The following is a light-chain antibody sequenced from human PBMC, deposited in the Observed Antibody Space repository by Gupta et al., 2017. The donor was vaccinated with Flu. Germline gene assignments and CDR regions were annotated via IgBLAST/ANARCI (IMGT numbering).Light chain of an antibody. J-gene: IGKJ4*01. CDR3: HQYRSSP. V-gene: IGKV3-20*01. CDR2: GVS. CDR1: HSSSY. Sequence: EIVLTQSPGTLSLSPGDRATLSCRASHSSSYLDWYQQRPGQAPRLLIHGVSTRAPGIPDRFSGSGSGTDFTLTISRLEPEDFAVYYCHQYRSSPFGGRTRVEI.